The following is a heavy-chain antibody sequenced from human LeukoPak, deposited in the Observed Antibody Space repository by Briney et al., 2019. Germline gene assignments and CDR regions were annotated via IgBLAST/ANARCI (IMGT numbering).Heavy chain of an antibody. V-gene: IGHV4-59*06. CDR3: AKARGAAAGNRGWFDP. Sequence: SETLSLTCAVYGGSFSGYYWSWIRQPPEEGLEWIGYIYYSGSTYYNPSLKSRAIISVDTSKNQFYLKLNSVTAADTALYYCAKARGAAAGNRGWFDPWGQGTLVTVSS. J-gene: IGHJ5*02. D-gene: IGHD6-13*01. CDR1: GGSFSGYY. CDR2: IYYSGST.